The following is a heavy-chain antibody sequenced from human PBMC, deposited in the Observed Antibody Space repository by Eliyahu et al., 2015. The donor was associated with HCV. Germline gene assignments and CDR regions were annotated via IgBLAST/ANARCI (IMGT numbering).Heavy chain of an antibody. CDR2: IFSTDEK. J-gene: IGHJ4*02. Sequence: QVTLKESGPVLVKPTETLTLTCTVSGFSLSNATMGVSWIRQPPGKALEWLAHIFSTDEKSYSTSLKSRLTISKDTSKSQVVLSVSNMDPVDTATYYCARVYYYDSSGYSFDHWGQGTLVTVSS. V-gene: IGHV2-26*01. CDR1: GFSLSNATMG. D-gene: IGHD3-22*01. CDR3: ARVYYYDSSGYSFDH.